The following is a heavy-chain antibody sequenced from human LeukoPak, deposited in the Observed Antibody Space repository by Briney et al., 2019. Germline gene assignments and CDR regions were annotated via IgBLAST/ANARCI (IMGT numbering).Heavy chain of an antibody. Sequence: GASVKVSCKASGYTFTSYGISWVRQAPGQGLEWMGWISTYNGNTNYAQKLQGRVTMTTDTSTSTAYTELSSLRSEDTATYYGGREGGGSIAARLGAFDIWGQGTMVTVSS. CDR2: ISTYNGNT. V-gene: IGHV1-18*01. D-gene: IGHD6-6*01. J-gene: IGHJ3*02. CDR1: GYTFTSYG. CDR3: GREGGGSIAARLGAFDI.